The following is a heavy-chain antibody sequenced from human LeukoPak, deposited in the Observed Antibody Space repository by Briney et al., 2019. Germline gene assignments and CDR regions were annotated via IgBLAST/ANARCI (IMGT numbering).Heavy chain of an antibody. CDR2: ISSSGSTI. D-gene: IGHD1-26*01. CDR1: GFTFDDYT. J-gene: IGHJ3*02. CDR3: ARDGSVGATSGAFDI. Sequence: PGGSLRLSCAASGFTFDDYTIHWVRQAPGKGLEWVSYISSSGSTIYYADSVKGRFTISRDNAKNSLYLQMNSLRAEDTAVYYCARDGSVGATSGAFDIWGQGTMVTVSS. V-gene: IGHV3-48*03.